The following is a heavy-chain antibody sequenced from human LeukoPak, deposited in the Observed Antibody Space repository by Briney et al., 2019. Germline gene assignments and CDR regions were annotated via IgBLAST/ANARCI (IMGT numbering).Heavy chain of an antibody. Sequence: PSQTLSLTCTVSGGSISSGDYYWSWIRQPPGKGLEWIGYIYYSGSTYYNPSLKSRVTISVDTSKNQFSLKLSSVTAADTAVYYCAREGDGATDAFDIWGQGTMVTVSS. D-gene: IGHD4/OR15-4a*01. V-gene: IGHV4-30-4*08. CDR2: IYYSGST. CDR3: AREGDGATDAFDI. CDR1: GGSISSGDYY. J-gene: IGHJ3*02.